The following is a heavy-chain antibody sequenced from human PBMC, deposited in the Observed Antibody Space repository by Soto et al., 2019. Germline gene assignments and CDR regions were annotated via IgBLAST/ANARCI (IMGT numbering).Heavy chain of an antibody. CDR2: ISYDGSNK. V-gene: IGHV3-30-3*01. D-gene: IGHD4-17*01. Sequence: QEWVAVISYDGSNKYYADSVKGRFPISRDNSKSTLYLQMNSLRAEDTAVYYFAFGFFLNDTATAVIYF. J-gene: IGHJ4*01. CDR3: AFGFFLNDTATAVIYF.